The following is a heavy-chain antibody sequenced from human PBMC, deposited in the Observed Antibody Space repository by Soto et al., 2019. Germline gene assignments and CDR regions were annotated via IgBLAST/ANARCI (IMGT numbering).Heavy chain of an antibody. CDR1: GCTFSSYA. V-gene: IGHV1-69*13. Sequence: SVKVSCKASGCTFSSYAISWVRQAPGQGLEWMGGIIPIFGTANYAQKFQGRVTITADESTSTAYMELSSLRSEDTAVYYCARDSEYYDILTGYYSVNNWFDPWGQGTLVTVSS. CDR3: ARDSEYYDILTGYYSVNNWFDP. J-gene: IGHJ5*02. CDR2: IIPIFGTA. D-gene: IGHD3-9*01.